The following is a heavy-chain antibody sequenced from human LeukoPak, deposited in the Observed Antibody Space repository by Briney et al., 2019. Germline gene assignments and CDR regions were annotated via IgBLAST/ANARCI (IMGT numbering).Heavy chain of an antibody. D-gene: IGHD4-11*01. V-gene: IGHV3-74*01. CDR1: GFTLSSYW. CDR2: INTGGSST. CDR3: ARSNQADDY. Sequence: GGSLRLSCTASGFTLSSYWMHWARPVPGKGVVWFSRINTGGSSTTYADSVKGRFTISRDNAKNTLYLQMNSLRVEDTAVYYCARSNQADDYWGQGTLVTVSS. J-gene: IGHJ4*02.